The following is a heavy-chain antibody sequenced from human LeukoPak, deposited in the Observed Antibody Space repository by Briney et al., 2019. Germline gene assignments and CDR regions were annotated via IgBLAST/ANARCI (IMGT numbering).Heavy chain of an antibody. D-gene: IGHD1-14*01. CDR3: AKDRVWGPTDQNQPGSYLFDY. Sequence: GGSLRLSCAASGFTFSSYGMHWVRQAPGKGLEWVAVISYDGSNKYYADSVKGRFTISRDNSKNTLYLQMNSLRAEDTAVYYCAKDRVWGPTDQNQPGSYLFDYWGQGTLVTVSS. CDR1: GFTFSSYG. CDR2: ISYDGSNK. V-gene: IGHV3-30*18. J-gene: IGHJ4*02.